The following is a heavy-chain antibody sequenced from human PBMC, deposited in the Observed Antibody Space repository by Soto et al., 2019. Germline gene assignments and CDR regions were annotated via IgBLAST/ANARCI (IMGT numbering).Heavy chain of an antibody. CDR1: GGSISSSNW. D-gene: IGHD3-3*01. CDR2: IYDSGST. CDR3: ARAGFWSGYSFDY. Sequence: QVQLQESGPGLVKPSGTLSLTCAVSGGSISSSNWWSWVRQPPGKRLEWIGEIYDSGSTNYNPYLKSRDSISVDKSKNLFSAKLSSGTAAATAEYCCARAGFWSGYSFDYWGQGTLVTVSS. V-gene: IGHV4-4*01. J-gene: IGHJ4*02.